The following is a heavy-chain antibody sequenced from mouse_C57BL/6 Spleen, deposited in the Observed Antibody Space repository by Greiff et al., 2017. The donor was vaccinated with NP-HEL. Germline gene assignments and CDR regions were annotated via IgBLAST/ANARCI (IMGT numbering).Heavy chain of an antibody. CDR2: IYPGSGNT. CDR1: GYTFTDYY. CDR3: AREGDYYGSSPYAMDY. V-gene: IGHV1-76*01. D-gene: IGHD1-1*01. Sequence: QVQLQQSGAELVRPGASVKLSCKASGYTFTDYYINWVKQRPGQGLEWIARIYPGSGNTYYNEKFKGKATLTAEKSSSTAYMQLSSLTSEDSAVYVCAREGDYYGSSPYAMDYWGQGTSVTVSS. J-gene: IGHJ4*01.